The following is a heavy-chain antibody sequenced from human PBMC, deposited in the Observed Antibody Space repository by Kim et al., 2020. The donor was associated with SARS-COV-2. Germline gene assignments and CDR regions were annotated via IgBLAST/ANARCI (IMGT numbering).Heavy chain of an antibody. V-gene: IGHV4-59*08. CDR2: IYYSGST. D-gene: IGHD6-19*01. CDR1: GDFLSSYH. J-gene: IGHJ4*02. CDR3: GRQISSGGPNFPVYYFDY. Sequence: SETLSLTCTVSGDFLSSYHWTWIRQPPGKGLEWIGYIYYSGSTNYNPSLKSRASISIDTSKNQFSLRLSSVTAADTAVYYCGRQISSGGPNFPVYYFDYWGQGALVTVSS.